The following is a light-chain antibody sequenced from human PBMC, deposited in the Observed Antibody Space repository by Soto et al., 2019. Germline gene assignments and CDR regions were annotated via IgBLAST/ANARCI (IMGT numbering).Light chain of an antibody. V-gene: IGKV3-15*01. CDR1: QSVNSN. Sequence: EIVMTQSPATLSVSPGERVTLSCRASQSVNSNLAWYQQKPGQAPRLLIYGASTRATGIPARFSGSGSGTEFTLTISSLQSEDFAVYYCQQYNNWPRTYTFGQGTKLEIK. J-gene: IGKJ2*01. CDR3: QQYNNWPRTYT. CDR2: GAS.